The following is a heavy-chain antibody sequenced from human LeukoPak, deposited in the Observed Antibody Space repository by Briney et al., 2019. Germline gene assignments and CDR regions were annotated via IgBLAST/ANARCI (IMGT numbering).Heavy chain of an antibody. D-gene: IGHD1-1*01. CDR2: ISYDGSNK. CDR3: ARVGTGTADY. V-gene: IGHV3-30-3*01. J-gene: IGHJ4*02. CDR1: GFTFSSYA. Sequence: GGSLRLSCAASGFTFSSYAMHWVRQAPGKGLEWVAVISYDGSNKYYADSVKGRFTISRDNSKDTLYLQMNSLRAEDTAVYYCARVGTGTADYWGQGTLVTVSS.